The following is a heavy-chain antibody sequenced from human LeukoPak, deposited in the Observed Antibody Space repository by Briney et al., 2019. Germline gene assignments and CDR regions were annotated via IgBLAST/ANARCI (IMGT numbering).Heavy chain of an antibody. CDR3: ARVANDDRPFDY. J-gene: IGHJ4*02. D-gene: IGHD1-1*01. Sequence: SETLSLTCTVSGGSISSYYWSWIRQPPGKGLEWIGYIYYSGSTNYNPSLKSRVTISVDTSENQFSLKLSSVTAADTAVYYCARVANDDRPFDYWGQGTLVTVSS. V-gene: IGHV4-59*01. CDR1: GGSISSYY. CDR2: IYYSGST.